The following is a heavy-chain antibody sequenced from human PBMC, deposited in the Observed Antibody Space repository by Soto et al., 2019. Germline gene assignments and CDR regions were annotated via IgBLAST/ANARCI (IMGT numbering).Heavy chain of an antibody. CDR1: GYTFTSNY. D-gene: IGHD3-9*01. J-gene: IGHJ4*02. V-gene: IGHV1-46*01. CDR3: ARGARDYDILTGYYIN. Sequence: SCKASGYTFTSNYMHWVRQAPEKGLEWMGIINPSGGSTSYAQKFQGRVTMTRDTSTSTVYMELSSMRSEDTAVYYCARGARDYDILTGYYINWGQGTLDTVS. CDR2: INPSGGST.